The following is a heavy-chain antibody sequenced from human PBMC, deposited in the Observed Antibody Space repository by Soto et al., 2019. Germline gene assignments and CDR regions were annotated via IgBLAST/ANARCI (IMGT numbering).Heavy chain of an antibody. CDR1: GFTVSSNY. Sequence: GGSLRLSCAASGFTVSSNYMSWVRQAPGKGLEWVSVIYSGGSTYYEDSVKGRFTISRDNSKNTLYLQMNSLRAEDTAVYYCATQVAATADYWGQGTLVTVSS. V-gene: IGHV3-66*04. J-gene: IGHJ4*02. CDR2: IYSGGST. D-gene: IGHD2-15*01. CDR3: ATQVAATADY.